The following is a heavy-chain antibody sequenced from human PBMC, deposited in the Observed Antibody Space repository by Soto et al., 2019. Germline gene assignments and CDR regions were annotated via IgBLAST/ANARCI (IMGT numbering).Heavy chain of an antibody. D-gene: IGHD3-22*01. J-gene: IGHJ4*02. CDR2: IYHSGDT. Sequence: SETLSLTCAVSGYSISSGYYWGWIRQPPGKGLEWIGSIYHSGDTYYNPSLKSRVTISVDTSKNQLSLNLSSVTAADTAVYYCARDLNSPTDFDSSGYYYLDCWGQGTLVTVSS. CDR3: ARDLNSPTDFDSSGYYYLDC. CDR1: GYSISSGYY. V-gene: IGHV4-38-2*02.